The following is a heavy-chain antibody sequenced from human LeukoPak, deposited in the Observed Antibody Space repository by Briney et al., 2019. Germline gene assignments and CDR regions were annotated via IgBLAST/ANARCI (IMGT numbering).Heavy chain of an antibody. CDR2: ISGSGGST. V-gene: IGHV3-23*01. J-gene: IGHJ4*02. CDR3: ASSLWFGDYFLDY. CDR1: GFTFSSYA. Sequence: GGSLRLSCAASGFTFSSYAMSWIRQAPGKGLEWVSAISGSGGSTYYADSVKGRFTISRDNSKNTLYLQMNSLRAEDTAVYYCASSLWFGDYFLDYWGQGTLVTVSS. D-gene: IGHD3-10*01.